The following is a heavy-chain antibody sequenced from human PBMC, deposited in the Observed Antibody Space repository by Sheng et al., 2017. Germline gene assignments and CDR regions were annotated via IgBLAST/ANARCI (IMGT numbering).Heavy chain of an antibody. D-gene: IGHD3-10*01. CDR1: SFTFSDYQ. Sequence: QVQLVESGGGLVKPGGSLRLSCAASSFTFSDYQMSWIRQAPGKGLEWVSYISTSGSTKYYADSLKGRFTISRDNAKNSLYLQMNSLRAEDTAVYYCARTMVRETIDYWGQGTLVTVSS. J-gene: IGHJ4*02. CDR2: ISTSGSTK. CDR3: ARTMVRETIDY. V-gene: IGHV3-11*04.